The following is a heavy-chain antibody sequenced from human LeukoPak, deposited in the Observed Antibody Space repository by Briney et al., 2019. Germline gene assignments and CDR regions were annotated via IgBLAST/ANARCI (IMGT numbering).Heavy chain of an antibody. V-gene: IGHV4-39*01. D-gene: IGHD2-15*01. CDR3: ARQSYCSGGSCYSPKIDY. J-gene: IGHJ4*02. CDR2: IYYSGST. CDR1: GGSISSSSYY. Sequence: SETLSLTCTVSGGSISSSSYYWGWIRQPPGKGLEWIGSIYYSGSTYYNPSLKSRVTISVDTSKNQFSLKLSSVTAGDTAVYYCARQSYCSGGSCYSPKIDYWGQGTLVTVSS.